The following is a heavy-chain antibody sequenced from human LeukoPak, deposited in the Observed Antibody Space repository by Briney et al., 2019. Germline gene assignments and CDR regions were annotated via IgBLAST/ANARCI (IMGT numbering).Heavy chain of an antibody. Sequence: GSLRLSCAASGFTFSSYGMHWVRQAPGKGLEWVAVIWYDGSNKYYVDSVKGRFTISRDNSKNTLYLQMNSLRAEDTAVYYCAKGGYSGYDLRFDYWGQGTLVTVSS. CDR1: GFTFSSYG. V-gene: IGHV3-33*06. CDR3: AKGGYSGYDLRFDY. D-gene: IGHD5-12*01. J-gene: IGHJ4*02. CDR2: IWYDGSNK.